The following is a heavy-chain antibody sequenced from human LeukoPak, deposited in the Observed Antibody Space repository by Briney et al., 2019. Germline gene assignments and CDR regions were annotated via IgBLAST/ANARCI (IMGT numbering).Heavy chain of an antibody. D-gene: IGHD1-26*01. CDR2: IKSKTDGGTT. Sequence: GGSLRLSCAASGFTFNNAWMSWVRQAPGKGLEWVGRIKSKTDGGTTDYAAPVKGRFTISRDDSKSTLYLQMNSLKTEDTAVYYCTTGITVGATTNKYWGQGTLVTVSS. J-gene: IGHJ4*02. V-gene: IGHV3-15*01. CDR1: GFTFNNAW. CDR3: TTGITVGATTNKY.